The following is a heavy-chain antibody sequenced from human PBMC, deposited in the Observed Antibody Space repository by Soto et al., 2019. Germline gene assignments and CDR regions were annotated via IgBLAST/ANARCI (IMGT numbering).Heavy chain of an antibody. Sequence: GASLRVSCVVSGFTFGDYSMNWVRQAPGKGPEWISYISNSNRTIYYSDSLRCRVIVSRDNAKNSLYLQMNSRRDDDTAEYYCTRDRGPPLCGQDAFDLWAQGTMVTVSS. J-gene: IGHJ3*01. V-gene: IGHV3-48*02. CDR1: GFTFGDYS. D-gene: IGHD3-16*01. CDR2: ISNSNRTI. CDR3: TRDRGPPLCGQDAFDL.